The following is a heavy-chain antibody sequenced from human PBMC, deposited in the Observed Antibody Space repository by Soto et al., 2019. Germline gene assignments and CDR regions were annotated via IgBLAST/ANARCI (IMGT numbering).Heavy chain of an antibody. D-gene: IGHD2-15*01. CDR3: AREGSYGWYDC. CDR1: GYTFSSHG. J-gene: IGHJ5*01. V-gene: IGHV1-18*01. CDR2: ISGYNGNA. Sequence: GASVKVSCKAPGYTFSSHGIIWVRQAPGQGLEWMGWISGYNGNAKYAQRFQGRVTMTTDTSTSTVYMDLRSLGSDDSAVYYCAREGSYGWYDCWGQGTLVTVSS.